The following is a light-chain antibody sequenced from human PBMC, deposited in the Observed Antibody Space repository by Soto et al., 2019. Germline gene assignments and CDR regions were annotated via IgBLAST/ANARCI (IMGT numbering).Light chain of an antibody. V-gene: IGLV1-44*01. CDR1: SSNIGRHI. CDR3: ASWDDSLDGHVA. J-gene: IGLJ2*01. Sequence: QSVLTQPPSTSATPGQRVTISCSGSSSNIGRHIVNWYQQVPVTAPKFLVDSNNQRPSGVPDRFSGSRSGTSASLAVSGLQSEDEADYYCASWDDSLDGHVAFGGGTKLTVL. CDR2: SNN.